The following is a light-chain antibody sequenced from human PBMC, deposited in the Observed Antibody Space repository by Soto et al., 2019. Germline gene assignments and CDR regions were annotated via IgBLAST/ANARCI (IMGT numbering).Light chain of an antibody. V-gene: IGKV3-20*01. CDR3: QQYGSSPWM. Sequence: VMTQSPGTLALARGEGVTRCSRVCQCVAYRYLAWYEQKPGQALRLLIYAASPRATGMPDRFTGSGSGTYFSFTISRLEPGDFAVYYCQQYGSSPWMFGQGTKVDI. J-gene: IGKJ1*01. CDR1: QCVAYRY. CDR2: AAS.